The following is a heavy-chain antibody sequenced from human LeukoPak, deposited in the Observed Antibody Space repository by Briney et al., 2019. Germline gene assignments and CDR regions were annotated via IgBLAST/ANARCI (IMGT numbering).Heavy chain of an antibody. Sequence: GGSLRLSCVASGFTFSSYSMNWVRQAPGKGLEWVSSISSSSSYIYYADSVKGRFTISRDNAKNSLYLQMNSLRAEDTAVYYCARDRIGNYAPFDYWGQGTLVTVSS. CDR1: GFTFSSYS. J-gene: IGHJ4*02. CDR3: ARDRIGNYAPFDY. V-gene: IGHV3-21*01. D-gene: IGHD4-11*01. CDR2: ISSSSSYI.